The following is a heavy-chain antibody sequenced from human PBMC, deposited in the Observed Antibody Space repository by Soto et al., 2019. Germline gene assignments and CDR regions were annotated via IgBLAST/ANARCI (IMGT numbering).Heavy chain of an antibody. CDR2: VYNGNT. D-gene: IGHD1-1*01. Sequence: SETLSLTCTISGGSISGYYWTWIRQSPGKGLEYIGYVYNGNTNYNPSLNSRVTISVDTSKNQFSLKLSSVTAADTAVYYCARHEKLATTPFDSWGQGTLVTVSS. CDR1: GGSISGYY. J-gene: IGHJ4*02. CDR3: ARHEKLATTPFDS. V-gene: IGHV4-59*08.